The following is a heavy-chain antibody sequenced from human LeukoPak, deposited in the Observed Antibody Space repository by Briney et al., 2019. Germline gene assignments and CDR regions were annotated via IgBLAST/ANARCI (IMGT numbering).Heavy chain of an antibody. CDR2: INHSGST. D-gene: IGHD6-19*01. Sequence: SETLSLTCAVYGGSFSGYYWSWIRQPPEKGLEWIGEINHSGSTNYNPSLKSRVTISVDTSKNQFSLKLSSVTAADTAVYYCARLIAVAGTDYWGQGTLVTVSS. V-gene: IGHV4-34*01. CDR1: GGSFSGYY. CDR3: ARLIAVAGTDY. J-gene: IGHJ4*02.